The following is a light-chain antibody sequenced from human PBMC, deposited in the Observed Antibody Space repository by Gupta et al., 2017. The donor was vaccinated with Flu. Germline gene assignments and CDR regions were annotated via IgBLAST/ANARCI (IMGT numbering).Light chain of an antibody. Sequence: ERATLSCRASQSVSHYLAWYQQKPGQAPRLLIYDASTRATGIPARFSGSGSGTDFTLTISSLESEDFAVYYCQQRSNSPPYTFSQGTKLQIK. V-gene: IGKV3-11*01. CDR1: QSVSHY. CDR3: QQRSNSPPYT. J-gene: IGKJ2*01. CDR2: DAS.